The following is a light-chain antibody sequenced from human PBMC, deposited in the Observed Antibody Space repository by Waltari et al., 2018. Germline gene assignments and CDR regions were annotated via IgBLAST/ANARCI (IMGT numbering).Light chain of an antibody. CDR1: RDINNY. CDR2: DAS. CDR3: QHSYTTPLT. J-gene: IGKJ4*01. V-gene: IGKV1-33*01. Sequence: DIQMTQSPSPLSASVGDRVTITCQAIRDINNYLNWYQQKPGKAPKLLIYDASTLETGVPSRFSGSGSGTDFVFTISRLQPEDIATYYCQHSYTTPLTFGGGTKVEI.